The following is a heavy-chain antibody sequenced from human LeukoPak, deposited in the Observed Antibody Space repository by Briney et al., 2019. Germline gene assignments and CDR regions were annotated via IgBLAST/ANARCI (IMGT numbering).Heavy chain of an antibody. CDR2: ISSSSTII. D-gene: IGHD5-18*01. CDR1: GFTFSDYN. V-gene: IGHV3-48*01. J-gene: IGHJ4*02. CDR3: ARAYSGYTYGYHY. Sequence: GGSLRLSCAASGFTFSDYNMNWVRQPPGKGLEWVSYISSSSTIIYYADSVEGRFTISRDNAKNSLYLQMNSLRAEDTAVYYCARAYSGYTYGYHYWGQGTLVTVSS.